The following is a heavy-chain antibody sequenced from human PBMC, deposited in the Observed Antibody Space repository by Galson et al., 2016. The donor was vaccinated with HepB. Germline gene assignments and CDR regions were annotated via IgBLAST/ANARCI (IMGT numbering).Heavy chain of an antibody. CDR1: GFTFSSYA. CDR3: ARDLWRGGRIDY. CDR2: ITIDGSTT. J-gene: IGHJ4*02. D-gene: IGHD4-23*01. V-gene: IGHV3-74*01. Sequence: SLRLSCAASGFTFSSYAMHWVRQAPGKGLVWVSHITIDGSTTTYADSVKGRFTISGDNAKNTLYLQMNSLRAEDTAVYYCARDLWRGGRIDYWGQGTLVTVSS.